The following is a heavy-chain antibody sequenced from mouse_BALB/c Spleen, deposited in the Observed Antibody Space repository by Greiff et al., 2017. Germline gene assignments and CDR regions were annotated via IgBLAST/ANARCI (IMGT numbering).Heavy chain of an antibody. Sequence: EVKLVESGGGLVQPGGSLRLSCATSGFTFTDYYMSWVRQPPGKALEWLGFIRNKANGYTTEYSASVKGRFTISRDNSQSILYLQMNTLRAEDSATYYCARGGSPYYFDYWGQGTTLTVSS. V-gene: IGHV7-3*02. CDR3: ARGGSPYYFDY. CDR1: GFTFTDYY. J-gene: IGHJ2*01. CDR2: IRNKANGYTT.